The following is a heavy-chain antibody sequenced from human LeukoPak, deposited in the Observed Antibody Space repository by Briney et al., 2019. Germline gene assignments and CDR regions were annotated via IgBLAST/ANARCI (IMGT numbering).Heavy chain of an antibody. CDR1: GFTISGSP. V-gene: IGHV3-73*01. Sequence: GGSLRLSCAASGFTISGSPMHWVRQASGKGLEWVGRIRSKANSYATAYAESGIVRFTISRADSKNTAYLQMNSLKSEDTALYYCTRLETGDRDYWGQGTLVSVS. J-gene: IGHJ4*02. CDR3: TRLETGDRDY. D-gene: IGHD7-27*01. CDR2: IRSKANSYAT.